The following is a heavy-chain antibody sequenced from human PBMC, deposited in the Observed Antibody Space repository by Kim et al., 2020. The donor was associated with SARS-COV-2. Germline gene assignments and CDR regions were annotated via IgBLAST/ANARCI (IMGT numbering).Heavy chain of an antibody. V-gene: IGHV5-51*01. CDR2: ISPGDSDT. CDR3: ARHNFWSFDS. Sequence: GESLKISCKGSGYSFTGNWIGWVRQMPGKGLEWMAIISPGDSDTRFSPSFRGQVIVSVDKSISTAYLQWSSLKASDTAIYYCARHNFWSFDSWGQGTLVT. CDR1: GYSFTGNW. D-gene: IGHD2-8*02. J-gene: IGHJ4*02.